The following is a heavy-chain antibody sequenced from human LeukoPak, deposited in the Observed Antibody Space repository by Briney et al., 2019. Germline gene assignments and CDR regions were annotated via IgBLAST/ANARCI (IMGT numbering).Heavy chain of an antibody. CDR3: AREIRAYSYFDY. J-gene: IGHJ4*02. Sequence: RTGGSLRLSCAASGFTFDDYAMHWVRQAPGKGLEWVSGISWNSGSIGYADSVKGRFTISRDNAKNSLYLQMNSLRADDTAVYYCAREIRAYSYFDYWGQGTLVTVSS. CDR1: GFTFDDYA. CDR2: ISWNSGSI. V-gene: IGHV3-9*01. D-gene: IGHD1-26*01.